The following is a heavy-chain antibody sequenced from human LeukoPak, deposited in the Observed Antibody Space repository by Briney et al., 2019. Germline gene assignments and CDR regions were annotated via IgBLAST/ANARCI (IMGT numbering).Heavy chain of an antibody. D-gene: IGHD5-24*01. CDR1: RFTFSSYW. J-gene: IGHJ5*02. CDR2: IKQDGGEE. CDR3: AREREIWLPRNWFDP. Sequence: GGSLTLSCAASRFTFSSYWMIWLRQAPGKGLEWVANIKQDGGEEYYVDSVKGRFTISRDNGKNSLFLQMTSLRAEDTAVYYCAREREIWLPRNWFDPWGQGTLVTVSS. V-gene: IGHV3-7*01.